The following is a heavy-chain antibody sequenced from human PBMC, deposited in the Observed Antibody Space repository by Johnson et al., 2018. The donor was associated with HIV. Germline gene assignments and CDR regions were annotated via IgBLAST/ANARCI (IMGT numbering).Heavy chain of an antibody. CDR2: ISYDGSNT. J-gene: IGHJ3*02. CDR3: AGLGGSHDAFDI. Sequence: VQLVESGGGVVQPGRSLRLSCAASGFTFSSYAMHWVRQAPGKGLEWVAVISYDGSNTYYADSVRGRFTLSRDNSKNTVYLQMNSLRAEDMAVYYCAGLGGSHDAFDIWGQGTMVTVSS. V-gene: IGHV3-30*04. D-gene: IGHD1-26*01. CDR1: GFTFSSYA.